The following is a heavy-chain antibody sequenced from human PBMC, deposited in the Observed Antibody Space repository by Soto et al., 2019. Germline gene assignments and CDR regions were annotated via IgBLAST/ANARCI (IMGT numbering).Heavy chain of an antibody. V-gene: IGHV4-4*02. CDR2: IYHTGIA. CDR1: GDSVTNNHW. Sequence: SRTLAVSCTVYGDSVTNNHWGSWVRQPPGKGPELIGEIYHTGIANYNPSLESRVAFSVDKSKNQFSLSLTSVTAADTAVYYCVSKLGPYYYGLDVWGQGTTVTVSS. J-gene: IGHJ6*02. CDR3: VSKLGPYYYGLDV. D-gene: IGHD3-16*01.